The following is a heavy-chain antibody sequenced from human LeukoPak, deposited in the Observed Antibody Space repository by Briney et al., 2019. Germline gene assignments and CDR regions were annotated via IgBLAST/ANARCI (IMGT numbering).Heavy chain of an antibody. CDR3: ARERRGYYDFWSGYSNWFDP. Sequence: VGSLRLSCAASGFTFSSYWMSWVRQAPGKGLEWVANIKQDGSEKYYVDSVKGRFTISRDNAKNSLYLQMNSLRAEDTAVYYCARERRGYYDFWSGYSNWFDPWGQGTLVTVSS. CDR1: GFTFSSYW. CDR2: IKQDGSEK. D-gene: IGHD3-3*01. V-gene: IGHV3-7*01. J-gene: IGHJ5*02.